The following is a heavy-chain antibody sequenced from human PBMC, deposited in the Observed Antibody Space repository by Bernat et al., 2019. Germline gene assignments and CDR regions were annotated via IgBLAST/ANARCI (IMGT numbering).Heavy chain of an antibody. CDR1: GFTFSSNY. CDR2: IYTGGST. D-gene: IGHD2-2*01. CDR3: AREGPDQLGY. Sequence: VQLVESGGGVVQPGRSLRLSCAASGFTFSSNYMSWVRQAPGKGLEWVSVIYTGGSTYYADSVKGRFTISRDNSKNTLYLQMNSLRAEDTAVYYCAREGPDQLGYWGQGTLVTVSS. J-gene: IGHJ4*02. V-gene: IGHV3-66*01.